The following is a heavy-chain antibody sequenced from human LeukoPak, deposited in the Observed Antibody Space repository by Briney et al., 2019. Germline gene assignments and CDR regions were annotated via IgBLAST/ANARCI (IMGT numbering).Heavy chain of an antibody. CDR3: ARETHDYVWGSYRYVFDY. J-gene: IGHJ4*02. CDR2: INPNSGGT. Sequence: ASVKVSCKASGYTFTGYYMHWVRQAPGQGLEWMGWINPNSGGTNYAQKFQGRVTMTRDTSISTAYMELSRLSSDDTAVYYCARETHDYVWGSYRYVFDYWGQGTLVTVSS. V-gene: IGHV1-2*02. CDR1: GYTFTGYY. D-gene: IGHD3-16*02.